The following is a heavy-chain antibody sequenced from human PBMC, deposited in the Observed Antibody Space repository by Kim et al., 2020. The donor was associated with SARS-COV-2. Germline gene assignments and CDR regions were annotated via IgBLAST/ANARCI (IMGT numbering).Heavy chain of an antibody. CDR1: GGSISSSSYY. CDR2: IYYSGST. CDR3: AREASRDYYGSGSYYNLLAWYFDL. J-gene: IGHJ2*01. D-gene: IGHD3-10*01. V-gene: IGHV4-39*02. Sequence: SETLSLTCTVSGGSISSSSYYWGWIRQPPGKGLEWIGNIYYSGSTYYNPSLKSRVTISVDTSKNQFSLKLSSVTAADTAVYYCAREASRDYYGSGSYYNLLAWYFDLWGRGTLVTVSS.